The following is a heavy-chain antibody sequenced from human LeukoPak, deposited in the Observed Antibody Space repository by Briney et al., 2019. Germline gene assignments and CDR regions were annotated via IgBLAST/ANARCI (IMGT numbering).Heavy chain of an antibody. V-gene: IGHV1-46*01. CDR1: GYTFTSYY. J-gene: IGHJ5*02. Sequence: ASVKVSCKASGYTFTSYYMHWVRQAPGQGLEWMGIINPSGGSTSYAQKFQGRVTMTRDTSTSTVYMELSSLRSEDTAVYYCARAIGYCSSTSCFYNWFDPWGQGTLATVSS. CDR3: ARAIGYCSSTSCFYNWFDP. CDR2: INPSGGST. D-gene: IGHD2-2*01.